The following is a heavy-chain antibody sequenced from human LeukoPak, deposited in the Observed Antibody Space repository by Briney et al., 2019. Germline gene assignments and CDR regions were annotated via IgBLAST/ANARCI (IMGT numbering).Heavy chain of an antibody. CDR1: GFTFISYA. J-gene: IGHJ4*02. CDR3: RADTSSFDY. V-gene: IGHV3-23*01. D-gene: IGHD5-18*01. CDR2: ISGSGGST. Sequence: PGGSLRLSCPASGFTFISYAMSWVRQAPGKGLEWVSAISGSGGSTYYADSVKGRFTISRDNSKNTLDLQMNSRRADDTAVYYCRADTSSFDYWGEGTLVTVSS.